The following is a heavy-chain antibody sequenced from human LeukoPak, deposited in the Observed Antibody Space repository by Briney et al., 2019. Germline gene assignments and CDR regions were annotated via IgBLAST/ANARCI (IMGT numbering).Heavy chain of an antibody. CDR2: IYHSGST. CDR3: ARGDGGTLFGVEV. Sequence: PSETLSLTCTVSGGSISSGGYYWSWIRQPPGKGLEWIGYIYHSGSTYYNPSLKSRVTISVDRSKNQFSLKLSSLNAADTAVYYCARGDGGTLFGVEVWGQGTLVTVSS. V-gene: IGHV4-30-2*01. CDR1: GGSISSGGYY. J-gene: IGHJ4*02. D-gene: IGHD3-3*01.